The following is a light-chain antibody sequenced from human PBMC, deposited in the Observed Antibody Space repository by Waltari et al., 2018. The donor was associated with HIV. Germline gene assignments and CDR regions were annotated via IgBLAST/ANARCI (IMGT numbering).Light chain of an antibody. CDR3: AAWDDSLNGWV. V-gene: IGLV1-44*01. J-gene: IGLJ3*02. Sequence: QSVLTQPPSASGTPGQRVTVSCSGSSPNIGSNTLTWFKQLPGTAPKPLIYSNNQRPSGVPDRFSGSKSGTSASLAITGLQSEDEAHYYCAAWDDSLNGWVFGGGTKLTVL. CDR1: SPNIGSNT. CDR2: SNN.